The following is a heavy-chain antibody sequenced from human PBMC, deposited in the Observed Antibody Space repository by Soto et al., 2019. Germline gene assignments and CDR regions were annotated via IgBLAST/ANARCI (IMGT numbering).Heavy chain of an antibody. V-gene: IGHV4-30-2*01. Sequence: SETLSLTCAVSGGSIDSGAFSLSWIRQPPGKGLEWIGYVTHGGTAYSIPSLNVRLTLSVDSSQTQFSLKLTSVPAADSAFYYCARIHWAQSSLDYWGRGILVTVSS. CDR3: ARIHWAQSSLDY. CDR2: VTHGGTA. CDR1: GGSIDSGAFS. D-gene: IGHD6-19*01. J-gene: IGHJ4*02.